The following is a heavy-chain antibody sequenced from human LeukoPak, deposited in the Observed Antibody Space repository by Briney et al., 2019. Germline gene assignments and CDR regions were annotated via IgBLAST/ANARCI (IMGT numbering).Heavy chain of an antibody. CDR1: GGSISSSSYY. CDR2: IYYSGST. Sequence: SETLSLTCTVSGGSISSSSYYWGWIRRPPGKGLEWIGNIYYSGSTYYNPSLKSRVTISVDTSKNQFSLKLSSVTAADTAVYYCASAYSSGWYADAFDIWGQGTMVTVSS. J-gene: IGHJ3*02. V-gene: IGHV4-39*01. D-gene: IGHD6-19*01. CDR3: ASAYSSGWYADAFDI.